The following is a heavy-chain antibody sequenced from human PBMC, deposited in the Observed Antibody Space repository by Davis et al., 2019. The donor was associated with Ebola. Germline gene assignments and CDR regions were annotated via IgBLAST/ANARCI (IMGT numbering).Heavy chain of an antibody. V-gene: IGHV4-39*07. CDR3: ARSPGIARYNWFDP. CDR1: GGSISSSSYY. Sequence: SETLSLTCTVSGGSISSSSYYWGWIRQPPGKGLEWIGSIYYSGSTYYNPSLKSRVTISVDTSKNQFSLKLSSVTAADTAVYYCARSPGIARYNWFDPWGQGTLVTVSS. J-gene: IGHJ5*02. CDR2: IYYSGST. D-gene: IGHD6-13*01.